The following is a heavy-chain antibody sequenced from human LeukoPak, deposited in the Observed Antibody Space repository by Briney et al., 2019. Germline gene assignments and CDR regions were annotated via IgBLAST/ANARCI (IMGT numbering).Heavy chain of an antibody. V-gene: IGHV3-48*01. J-gene: IGHJ4*02. D-gene: IGHD2-2*01. CDR3: AKALIVVVPAAPDY. Sequence: PGGSLRLSCAASGFTFSSYSMNWVRQAPGKGLEWASYISSSSSTIYYADSVKGRFTISRDNAKNSLYLQMNGLRAEDTAVYYCAKALIVVVPAAPDYWGQGTLVTVSS. CDR2: ISSSSSTI. CDR1: GFTFSSYS.